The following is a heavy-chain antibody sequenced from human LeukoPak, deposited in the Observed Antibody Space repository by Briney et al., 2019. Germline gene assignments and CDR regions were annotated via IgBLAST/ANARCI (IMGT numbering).Heavy chain of an antibody. CDR1: GGSISSGGYY. Sequence: SETLSLTCTVSGGSISSGGYYWSWIRQHPGKGLEWIGYIYYSGSTYYNPSLKSRVTISVDTSKNQFSLKLSSVTAADTAVYYCARLEVTAIMFDYWGQGTLVTVSS. CDR3: ARLEVTAIMFDY. CDR2: IYYSGST. D-gene: IGHD2-21*02. J-gene: IGHJ4*02. V-gene: IGHV4-31*03.